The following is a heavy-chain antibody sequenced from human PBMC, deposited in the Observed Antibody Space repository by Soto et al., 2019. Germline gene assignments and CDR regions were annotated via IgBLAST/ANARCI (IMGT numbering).Heavy chain of an antibody. CDR3: AGSYSSSWDYYYYYMDV. CDR2: TYYRSKWYN. Sequence: SQTLSLTCAISGDSVSSNSAAWNWIRQSPSRGLEWLGRTYYRSKWYNDYAVSVKSRITINPDTSKNQFSLQLNSVTPEDTAVYYCAGSYSSSWDYYYYYMDVWGKGTTVTVSS. J-gene: IGHJ6*03. V-gene: IGHV6-1*01. D-gene: IGHD6-13*01. CDR1: GDSVSSNSAA.